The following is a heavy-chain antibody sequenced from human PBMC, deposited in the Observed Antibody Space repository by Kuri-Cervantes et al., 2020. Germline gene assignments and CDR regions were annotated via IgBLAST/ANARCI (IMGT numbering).Heavy chain of an antibody. D-gene: IGHD5-18*01. CDR3: ARDGGYSYGLSGYYGMDV. CDR2: IYSGGST. CDR1: GFTVSSNY. V-gene: IGHV3-53*01. Sequence: GESLKISCAASGFTVSSNYMSWVRQAPGKGLEWVSVIYSGGSTYYADSVKGRFTISRDNSKNTLYLQMNSLRAGDTAVYYCARDGGYSYGLSGYYGMDVWGQGTTVTVSS. J-gene: IGHJ6*02.